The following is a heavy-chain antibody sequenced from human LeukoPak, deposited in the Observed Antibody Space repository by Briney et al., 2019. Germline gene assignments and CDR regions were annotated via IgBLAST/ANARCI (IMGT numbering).Heavy chain of an antibody. CDR1: GFTFSSYS. CDR2: ISESSRYI. Sequence: GGSLTLSCAASGFTFSSYSMNWVRQAPGKGLEWVSSISESSRYIYYADSVKGRFTFSTDYAQNSPYRQMNRLTADDTAFYYCARDRPGLCLPCSGVCAPPDYWGQGTLVTVSS. J-gene: IGHJ4*02. D-gene: IGHD2-8*01. V-gene: IGHV3-21*01. CDR3: ARDRPGLCLPCSGVCAPPDY.